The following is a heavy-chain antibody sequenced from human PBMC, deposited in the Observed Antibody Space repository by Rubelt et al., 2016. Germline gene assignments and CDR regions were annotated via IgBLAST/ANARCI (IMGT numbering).Heavy chain of an antibody. V-gene: IGHV3-53*01. J-gene: IGHJ4*02. D-gene: IGHD2-2*01. CDR3: AKDLVVVVPAAEPTGFDY. Sequence: LEWVSVIYSGGSTYYADSVKGRFTISRDNSKTTPYLQMNSLRAEDTAVYYWAKDLVVVVPAAEPTGFDYWGQGTLVTVSS. CDR2: IYSGGST.